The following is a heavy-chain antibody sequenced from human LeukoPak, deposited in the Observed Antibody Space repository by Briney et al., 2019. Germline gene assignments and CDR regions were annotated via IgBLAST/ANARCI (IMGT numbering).Heavy chain of an antibody. CDR1: GFTFSSYW. CDR2: IHIDGSST. V-gene: IGHV3-74*01. D-gene: IGHD6-19*01. CDR3: ATYGGYSGWTAFDY. J-gene: IGHJ4*02. Sequence: GGSLRLSCAASGFTFSSYWMHWVRQAPGKGLVWVSRIHIDGSSTTYADSVKGRFTISRDNAKNTLYLQMNSLRAEDTAVYYCATYGGYSGWTAFDYWGQGTVVTVSS.